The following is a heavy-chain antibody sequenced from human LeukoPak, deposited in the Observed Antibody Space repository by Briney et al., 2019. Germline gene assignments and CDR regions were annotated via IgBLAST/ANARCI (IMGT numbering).Heavy chain of an antibody. Sequence: SETLSLTCTVSGGSISSSSYYWGWIRQPPGKGLEWIGSIYYSGSTNYNPSLKSRVTISVDTSKNQFSLKLSSVTAADTAVYYCARGHTGYWGQGTLVTVSS. CDR2: IYYSGST. CDR3: ARGHTGY. J-gene: IGHJ4*02. CDR1: GGSISSSSYY. D-gene: IGHD1-14*01. V-gene: IGHV4-39*07.